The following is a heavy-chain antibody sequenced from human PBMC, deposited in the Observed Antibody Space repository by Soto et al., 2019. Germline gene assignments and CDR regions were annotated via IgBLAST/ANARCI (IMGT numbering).Heavy chain of an antibody. CDR3: ARSLEYSSGWTVDYFDY. Sequence: PSGTLALTCTFSGGSISSGGYDWSWIRQHPGKGLEWIGYIYYSGSTYYNPSLKSRVTISVDTSKNQFSLKLSSVTAADTAVYYCARSLEYSSGWTVDYFDYWGQGTLVTVSS. V-gene: IGHV4-31*03. J-gene: IGHJ4*02. D-gene: IGHD6-19*01. CDR2: IYYSGST. CDR1: GGSISSGGYD.